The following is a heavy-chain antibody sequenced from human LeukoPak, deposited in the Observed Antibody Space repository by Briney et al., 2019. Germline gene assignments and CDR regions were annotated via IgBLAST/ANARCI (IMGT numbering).Heavy chain of an antibody. Sequence: GGSLRLSCAASGFTFSSYAMSWVRQAPGKGLEWVPVIYSGGSTYYADSVKGRFTISRDNSKNTLYLQMNSLRAEDTAVYYCARRGNSSAFDIWGQGTMVTVSS. CDR3: ARRGNSSAFDI. CDR1: GFTFSSYA. J-gene: IGHJ3*02. CDR2: IYSGGST. V-gene: IGHV3-53*01. D-gene: IGHD2/OR15-2a*01.